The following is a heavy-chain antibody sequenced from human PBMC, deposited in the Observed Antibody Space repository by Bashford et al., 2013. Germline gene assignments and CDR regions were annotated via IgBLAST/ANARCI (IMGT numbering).Heavy chain of an antibody. J-gene: IGHJ4*02. V-gene: IGHV4-39*02. Sequence: SETLSLTCSVSGDSISSSTYYWGWIRQPPRKGLEWIGSVYYSGGTYYNPSLKSRVTISVDTSKNHFSLNLSSVTAADTAVYYCARTEVATELGHWGQGILVTVSS. CDR2: VYYSGGT. CDR1: GDSISSSTYY. CDR3: ARTEVATELGH. D-gene: IGHD5-12*01.